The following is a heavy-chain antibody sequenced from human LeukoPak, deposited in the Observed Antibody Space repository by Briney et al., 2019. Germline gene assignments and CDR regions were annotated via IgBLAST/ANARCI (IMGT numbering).Heavy chain of an antibody. CDR1: GFTFSNYV. J-gene: IGHJ5*02. CDR3: ARNPTGYPNWFDP. Sequence: GGSLRLSCAASGFTFSNYVMSWVRQAPGKGLRWVSGISNSGDNTYYADSVKGRFTISRDNSKNTLYLQMNSLRAEDTAVYYCARNPTGYPNWFDPWGPGTLVIISS. D-gene: IGHD3-9*01. CDR2: ISNSGDNT. V-gene: IGHV3-23*01.